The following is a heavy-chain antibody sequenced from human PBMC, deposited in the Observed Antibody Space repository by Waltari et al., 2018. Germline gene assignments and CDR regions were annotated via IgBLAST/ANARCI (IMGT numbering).Heavy chain of an antibody. V-gene: IGHV4-34*01. CDR3: ALVSAAGWFDP. D-gene: IGHD1-26*01. CDR1: GGSFRGYY. J-gene: IGHJ5*02. CDR2: INHSGST. Sequence: QVQLQQWGAGLLKPSETLSLTCAVYGGSFRGYYWSWIRQPPGKGLDWIGEINHSGSTNYNPSLKSRVTISVDTSKNQFSLKLSSVTAADTAVYYCALVSAAGWFDPWGQGTLVTVSS.